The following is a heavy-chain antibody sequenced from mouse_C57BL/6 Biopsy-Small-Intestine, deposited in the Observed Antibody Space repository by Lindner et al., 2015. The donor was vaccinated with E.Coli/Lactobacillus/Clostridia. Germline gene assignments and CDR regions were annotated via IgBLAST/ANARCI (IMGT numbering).Heavy chain of an antibody. J-gene: IGHJ2*01. Sequence: VQLQESGPELVKPGASVRISCKASGYSFTDYMNWVKQSPEKSLEWIGEINPSTGGTTYNQKFKAKATLTVDKSSSTAYMQLKSLTSEDSAVYYCARSYYDYLDFWGQGTTLTVSS. CDR1: GYSFTDY. CDR3: ARSYYDYLDF. D-gene: IGHD2-4*01. V-gene: IGHV1-42*01. CDR2: INPSTGGT.